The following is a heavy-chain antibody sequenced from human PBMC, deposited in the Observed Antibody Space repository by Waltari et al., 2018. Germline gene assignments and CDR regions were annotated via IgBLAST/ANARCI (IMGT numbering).Heavy chain of an antibody. V-gene: IGHV3-30-3*01. Sequence: QVPLVESGGGVVQPGGSLRLSCAAAGFTFSSYAMHWVRQAPGHGLEWVAVISYDGSNKYYADSVKGRFTISRDNSKNTLYLQMNSLRAEDTAVYYCAREGHYYDSSGYYYPLDYWGQGTLVTVSS. J-gene: IGHJ4*02. CDR1: GFTFSSYA. CDR2: ISYDGSNK. D-gene: IGHD3-22*01. CDR3: AREGHYYDSSGYYYPLDY.